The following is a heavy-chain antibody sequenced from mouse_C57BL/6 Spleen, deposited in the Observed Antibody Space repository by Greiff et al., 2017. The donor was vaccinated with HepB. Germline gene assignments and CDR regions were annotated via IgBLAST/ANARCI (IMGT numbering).Heavy chain of an antibody. J-gene: IGHJ1*03. CDR2: INPSTGGT. V-gene: IGHV1-42*01. CDR1: GYSFTGYY. D-gene: IGHD1-1*01. CDR3: ARGGSSYRWYFDV. Sequence: VQLKQSGPELVKPGASVKISCKASGYSFTGYYMNWVKQSPEKSLEWIGEINPSTGGTTYNQKFKAKATLTVDKSSSTAYMQLKSLTAEDSAVYYCARGGSSYRWYFDVWGTGTTVTVSS.